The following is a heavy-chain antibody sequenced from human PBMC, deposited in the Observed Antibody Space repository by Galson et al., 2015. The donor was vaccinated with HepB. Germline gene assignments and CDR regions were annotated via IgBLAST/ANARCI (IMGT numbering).Heavy chain of an antibody. CDR2: IIPIFGTA. D-gene: IGHD3-3*01. CDR1: GGTFSSYA. Sequence: SVKVSCKASGGTFSSYAISWVRQAPGQGLEWMGGIIPIFGTANYAQKFQGRVTITADESTSTAYMELSSLRSEDTAVYYCAKGSGPMATIFGVVIPLYYMDVWGKGTTVTVSS. V-gene: IGHV1-69*13. J-gene: IGHJ6*03. CDR3: AKGSGPMATIFGVVIPLYYMDV.